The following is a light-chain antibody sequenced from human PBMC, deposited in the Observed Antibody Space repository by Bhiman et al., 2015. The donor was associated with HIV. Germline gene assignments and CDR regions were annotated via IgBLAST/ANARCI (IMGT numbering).Light chain of an antibody. V-gene: IGLV3-19*01. Sequence: SSELTQDPTVSVALGQTVRITCQGDSLRNYYANWYQQKPGQAPVVVIYGKNNRPSGIPDRFSGSSSGNTASLTITGAQAEDEADYYCHSRDSSSNLGVFGPGTKVSVL. J-gene: IGLJ1*01. CDR3: HSRDSSSNLGV. CDR1: SLRNYY. CDR2: GKN.